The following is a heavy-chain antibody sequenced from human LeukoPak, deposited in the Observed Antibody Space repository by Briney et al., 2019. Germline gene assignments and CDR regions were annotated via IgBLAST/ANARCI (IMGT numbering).Heavy chain of an antibody. CDR2: ISSSSSYI. CDR1: GFTFSSYS. V-gene: IGHV3-21*04. D-gene: IGHD5-18*01. J-gene: IGHJ4*02. CDR3: AKDYSYLVYYFDY. Sequence: GESLRLSCAASGFTFSSYSMNWVRQAPGKGLEWVSSISSSSSYIYYADSVKGRFTISRDNSKNTLYLQMNSLRAEDTAVYYCAKDYSYLVYYFDYWGQGTLVTVSS.